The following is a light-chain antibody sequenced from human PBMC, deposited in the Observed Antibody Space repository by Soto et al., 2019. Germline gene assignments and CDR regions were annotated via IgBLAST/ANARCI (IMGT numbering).Light chain of an antibody. CDR2: WAS. J-gene: IGKJ1*01. V-gene: IGKV4-1*01. CDR3: QQNYETHRT. CDR1: QSVLHSSNNKNY. Sequence: DIVMTQSPDSLAVSLGERATINCKSSQSVLHSSNNKNYLAWFQQKPGQPPKVLLYWASTRESGVPDRFNGSGSGTDYTLTINSLQAEDVAVYYCQQNYETHRTFGPGTKVEIK.